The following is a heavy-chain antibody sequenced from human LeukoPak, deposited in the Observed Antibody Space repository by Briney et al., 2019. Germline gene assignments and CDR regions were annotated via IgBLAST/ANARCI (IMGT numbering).Heavy chain of an antibody. CDR2: IYHSGST. J-gene: IGHJ4*02. D-gene: IGHD3-10*01. Sequence: PTETLSLTCAVSGYSISRGYYWGWIRQAPGKGLEWIGSIYHSGSTQYNPSLKSRVTISVDTSKNQFSQKLSSVTAADTAVYYCARHDRVVRGTKRDYWGQGTLVTVSS. V-gene: IGHV4-38-2*01. CDR3: ARHDRVVRGTKRDY. CDR1: GYSISRGYY.